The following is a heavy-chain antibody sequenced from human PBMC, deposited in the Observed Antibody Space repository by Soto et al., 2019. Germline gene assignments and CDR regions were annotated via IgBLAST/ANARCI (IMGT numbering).Heavy chain of an antibody. Sequence: GGSLRLSCAASGFAFSSYAMSWVRQAPGKGLEWVSAISGSGGSTYYADSVKGRFTISRDNSKNTLYLQMNSLRAEDTAVYYCAKVGFYSSSSGYYFDYWGKGPLVTVSS. CDR2: ISGSGGST. CDR1: GFAFSSYA. V-gene: IGHV3-23*01. CDR3: AKVGFYSSSSGYYFDY. J-gene: IGHJ4*02. D-gene: IGHD6-6*01.